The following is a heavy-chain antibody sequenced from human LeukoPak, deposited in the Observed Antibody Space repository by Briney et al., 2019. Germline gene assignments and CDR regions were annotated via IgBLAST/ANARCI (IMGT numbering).Heavy chain of an antibody. J-gene: IGHJ5*02. CDR2: FDPEHGET. CDR1: GNTLTEIS. V-gene: IGHV1-24*01. Sequence: GASVKVSCKVSGNTLTEISMHWVRQAPGKGLEWMGGFDPEHGETIYAQKFQGRVTMTEDTSTDTAYMELSSPRSEDTAVYYCAADSLRYFGSIYFDPWGQGTLVTVSS. CDR3: AADSLRYFGSIYFDP. D-gene: IGHD3-9*01.